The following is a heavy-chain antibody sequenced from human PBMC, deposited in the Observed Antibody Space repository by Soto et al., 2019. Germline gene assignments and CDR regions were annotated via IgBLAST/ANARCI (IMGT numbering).Heavy chain of an antibody. CDR3: ASHFAEYYFDY. J-gene: IGHJ4*02. Sequence: PSETLSLTCTVSGGSISSSSYYWGWIRQPPGKGLEWIGSIYYSGSTYYNPSLKSRVTISVDTSKNQFSLKLSSVTAADTAVYYCASHFAEYYFDYWGQGTLVTVSS. CDR1: GGSISSSSYY. V-gene: IGHV4-39*01. CDR2: IYYSGST.